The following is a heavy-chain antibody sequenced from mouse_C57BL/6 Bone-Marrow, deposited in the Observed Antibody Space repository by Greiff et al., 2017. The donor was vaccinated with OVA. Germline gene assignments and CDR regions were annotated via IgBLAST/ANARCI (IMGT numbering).Heavy chain of an antibody. V-gene: IGHV5-17*01. D-gene: IGHD2-5*01. CDR3: AKGGYSNYNYAMDY. Sequence: EVKLMESGGGLVKPGGSLKLSCAASGFTFSDYGMHWVHQAPEKGLEWVAYISSGSSTIYYADTVKGRFTISRDNAKNTLFLQMTSLRSEDTAMYYCAKGGYSNYNYAMDYWGQGTSVTVSS. J-gene: IGHJ4*01. CDR2: ISSGSSTI. CDR1: GFTFSDYG.